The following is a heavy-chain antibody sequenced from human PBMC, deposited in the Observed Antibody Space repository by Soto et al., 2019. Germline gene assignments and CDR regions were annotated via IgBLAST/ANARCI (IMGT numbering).Heavy chain of an antibody. Sequence: ASVKVSCKASGYTFTTYGISWVRQAPGQGLEWMGWISTYNGDTSYAQNLQGRVTMTTDTSTSTAYMELRSLRSDDTAVYYCARGVGSGSYDNQQNRFDPWGQGNQVTVSA. D-gene: IGHD3-10*01. V-gene: IGHV1-18*01. J-gene: IGHJ5*02. CDR3: ARGVGSGSYDNQQNRFDP. CDR1: GYTFTTYG. CDR2: ISTYNGDT.